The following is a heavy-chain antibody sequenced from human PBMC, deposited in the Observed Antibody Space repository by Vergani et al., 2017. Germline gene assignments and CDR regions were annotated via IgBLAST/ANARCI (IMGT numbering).Heavy chain of an antibody. Sequence: QVQLVGSGGGVVQPGRSLRLSCAASGFTFNQYGMPWVRQAPGQGLEWVAVTWYDGNNKQYADSVQGRFTISRDNSKSTMFLQMNSLRDGDTGVYYCAGELRLRNNRVHPRVQGTLVTVSS. D-gene: IGHD1-14*01. V-gene: IGHV3-33*01. CDR2: TWYDGNNK. J-gene: IGHJ5*02. CDR3: AGELRLRNNRVHP. CDR1: GFTFNQYG.